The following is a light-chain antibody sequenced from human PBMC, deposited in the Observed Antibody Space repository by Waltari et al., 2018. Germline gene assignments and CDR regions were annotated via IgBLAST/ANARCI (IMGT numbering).Light chain of an antibody. J-gene: IGLJ3*02. Sequence: QSALTQPASVSASPGQSISISCTETSSNVGYYNLVPWYQQHPGKAPKLIIYDVNKRPSGVSNRFSASKSGNTASLTISGLQPEDEADYYCSSYTRSSTFLFGGGTKLTVL. V-gene: IGLV2-14*01. CDR3: SSYTRSSTFL. CDR2: DVN. CDR1: SSNVGYYNL.